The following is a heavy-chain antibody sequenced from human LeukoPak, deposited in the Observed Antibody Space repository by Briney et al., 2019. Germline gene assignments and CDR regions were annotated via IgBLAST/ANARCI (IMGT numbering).Heavy chain of an antibody. Sequence: GGSLRLSCAASGFTISTNYMTWVRQAPGKGLEWVSVIYSAGSTYYADSVKGRFTISRDNSKNTLYLQMNSLRAEDTAVYYCARDTYSGSYGGYFDYWGQGALVTVSS. CDR2: IYSAGST. D-gene: IGHD1-26*01. CDR1: GFTISTNY. V-gene: IGHV3-53*01. CDR3: ARDTYSGSYGGYFDY. J-gene: IGHJ4*02.